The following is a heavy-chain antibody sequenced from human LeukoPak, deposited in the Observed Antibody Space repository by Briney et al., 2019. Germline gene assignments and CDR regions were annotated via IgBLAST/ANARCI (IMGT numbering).Heavy chain of an antibody. CDR2: IGSSGTLT. Sequence: GGSLRLSCAASGFTFSNYEMKWVRQAPGEGLEWVSYIGSSGTLTYYADSVKGRFTISRDNAKNSLYLQMNSLRAEDTAVYYCARGWAGNYWGQGTLVTVSS. CDR1: GFTFSNYE. J-gene: IGHJ4*02. D-gene: IGHD6-19*01. V-gene: IGHV3-48*03. CDR3: ARGWAGNY.